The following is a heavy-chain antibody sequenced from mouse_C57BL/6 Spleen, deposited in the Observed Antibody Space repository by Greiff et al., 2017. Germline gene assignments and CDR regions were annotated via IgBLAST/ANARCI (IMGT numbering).Heavy chain of an antibody. Sequence: ESGPGLVKPSQSLSLTCSVTGYSITSGYYWNWIRQFPGNKLEWMGYISYDGSNNYNPSLKNRISITRDTSKNQFFLKLNSVTTEDTATYYCARDSGEGAMDYWGQGTSVTVSS. CDR2: ISYDGSN. CDR1: GYSITSGYY. CDR3: ARDSGEGAMDY. J-gene: IGHJ4*01. D-gene: IGHD3-3*01. V-gene: IGHV3-6*01.